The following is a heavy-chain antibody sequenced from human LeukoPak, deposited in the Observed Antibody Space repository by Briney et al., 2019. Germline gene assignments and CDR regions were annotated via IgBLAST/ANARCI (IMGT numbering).Heavy chain of an antibody. J-gene: IGHJ4*02. D-gene: IGHD6-13*01. CDR2: ITSSGSTM. CDR1: GFTFSSYE. V-gene: IGHV3-48*03. Sequence: PGGSLRLSCAASGFTFSSYEMHWVRQAPGEGLEWVSYITSSGSTMYYADSVKGRFTISRDNAKNSLYLQMSSLRAEDTAVYYCATLRPRQQLVVGHWGQGTLVTVSS. CDR3: ATLRPRQQLVVGH.